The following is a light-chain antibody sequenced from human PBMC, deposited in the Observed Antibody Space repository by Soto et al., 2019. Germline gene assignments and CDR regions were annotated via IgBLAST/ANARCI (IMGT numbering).Light chain of an antibody. CDR1: QIISSW. CDR3: QQYNTFWT. J-gene: IGKJ1*01. CDR2: DVS. Sequence: DIQMTQSPSTLSASVGDRVTITCRASQIISSWLAWYQQKPGKAPKLLIYDVSSLESGVPSRFSGCRSWTEFNLTISSFQPDDSATYYCQQYNTFWTFGQGTKVDI. V-gene: IGKV1-5*01.